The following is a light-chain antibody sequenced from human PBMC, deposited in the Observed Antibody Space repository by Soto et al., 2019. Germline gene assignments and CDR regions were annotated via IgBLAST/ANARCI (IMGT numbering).Light chain of an antibody. CDR2: EVT. J-gene: IGLJ2*01. CDR3: NSYTNSSAVV. CDR1: RDDIGAYDY. Sequence: QSALTQPASVSGSPGQSITTSCAGTRDDIGAYDYVSWYQQHPGNAPKLLVYEVTNRPSGVSDRFSGSKSGNTASLTISGLQAEDEADYYCNSYTNSSAVVFGGGT. V-gene: IGLV2-14*01.